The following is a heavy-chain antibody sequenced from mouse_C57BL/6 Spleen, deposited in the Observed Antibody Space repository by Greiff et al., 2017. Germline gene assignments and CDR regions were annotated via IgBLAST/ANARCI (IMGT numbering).Heavy chain of an antibody. D-gene: IGHD1-1*02. CDR1: GYTFTSYW. V-gene: IGHV1-69*01. CDR2: IDPSDSYT. CDR3: ARRGDYGNYFDY. Sequence: QVQLKQPGAELVMPGASVKLSCKASGYTFTSYWMHWVKQRPGQGLEWIGEIDPSDSYTNYNQKFKGKSTLTVDKSSSTAYMQLSSLTSEDSAVYYCARRGDYGNYFDYWGQGTTLTVSS. J-gene: IGHJ2*01.